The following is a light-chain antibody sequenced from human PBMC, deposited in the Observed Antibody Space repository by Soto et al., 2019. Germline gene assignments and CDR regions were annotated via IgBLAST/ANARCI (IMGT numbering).Light chain of an antibody. CDR1: SSDVGGYNY. V-gene: IGLV2-8*01. CDR3: SSYAGSNNLNV. CDR2: EVS. Sequence: SALPQPPSASGSPGQSVTISCTGTSSDVGGYNYVSWYQQHPGKAPKLMIYEVSKRPSGVPDRFSGSKSGNTASLTVSGLQAEDEADYYCSSYAGSNNLNVFGTGTKVTVL. J-gene: IGLJ1*01.